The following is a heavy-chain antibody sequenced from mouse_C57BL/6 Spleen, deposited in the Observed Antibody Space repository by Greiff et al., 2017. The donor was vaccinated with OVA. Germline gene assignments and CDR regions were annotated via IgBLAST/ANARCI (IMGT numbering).Heavy chain of an antibody. J-gene: IGHJ3*01. D-gene: IGHD1-1*01. CDR3: ARTDYEGFAY. Sequence: VQLQQSGPELVKPGASVKISCKASGYTFTDYYMNWVKQSHGKSLEWIGDINPNNGGTSYNQKFKGKATLTVDKSSRTAYMELRSLTSEDSAVYYCARTDYEGFAYWGQGTLVTVAA. CDR2: INPNNGGT. V-gene: IGHV1-26*01. CDR1: GYTFTDYY.